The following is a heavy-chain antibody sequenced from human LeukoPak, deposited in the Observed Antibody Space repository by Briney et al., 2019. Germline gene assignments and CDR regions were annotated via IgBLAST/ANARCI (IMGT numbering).Heavy chain of an antibody. V-gene: IGHV4-61*09. Sequence: SETLSLTCTVSGGSISSGSYYWSWIRQPAGKGLEWIGHIYTSGSTNYNPSLKSRVIMSVDTSKNQFSLKLSSLTAADTAIYYCAREIYYDSSAYDYWGQGTLVTVSS. CDR2: IYTSGST. D-gene: IGHD3-22*01. CDR1: GGSISSGSYY. CDR3: AREIYYDSSAYDY. J-gene: IGHJ4*02.